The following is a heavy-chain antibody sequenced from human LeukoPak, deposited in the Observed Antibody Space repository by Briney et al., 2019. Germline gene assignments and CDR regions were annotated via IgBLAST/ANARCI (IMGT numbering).Heavy chain of an antibody. CDR2: VSKSGNT. V-gene: IGHV4-39*01. J-gene: IGHJ5*02. Sequence: SETLSLTCSVSGDSITSGNYFWGWIRQPPGKGLEWIGSVSKSGNTFFNPSLESRLTMSVDTSQNHFSLRLTSVTAADTAVYYCARHFDIIRLTSTMFTPGWFDPWGQGTLVTVSS. CDR3: ARHFDIIRLTSTMFTPGWFDP. CDR1: GDSITSGNYF. D-gene: IGHD3-10*02.